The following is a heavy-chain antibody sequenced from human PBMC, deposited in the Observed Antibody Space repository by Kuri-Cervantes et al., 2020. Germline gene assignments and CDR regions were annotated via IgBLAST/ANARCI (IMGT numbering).Heavy chain of an antibody. D-gene: IGHD5-18*01. CDR3: ARDRSLQXXPLGWFDP. J-gene: IGHJ5*02. Sequence: QTLSLTCAVXGGSFSDYYWTWIRXPPGKGLEWIXEINHSXSTNYNTSLKSRVTXXVDTSKXXFSLKLSSVTAADTAVYXFARDRSLQXXPLGWFDPWGQGTLVTVSS. CDR2: INHSXST. V-gene: IGHV4-34*01. CDR1: GGSFSDYY.